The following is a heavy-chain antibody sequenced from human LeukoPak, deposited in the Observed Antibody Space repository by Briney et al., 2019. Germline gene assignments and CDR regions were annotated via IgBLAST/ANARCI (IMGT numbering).Heavy chain of an antibody. CDR2: INHSGDT. CDR3: ASPTVEATR. V-gene: IGHV4-34*01. J-gene: IGHJ4*02. Sequence: PSETLSLTCAVYGGSLRGYYWSWVRQPPGKGLEWIGEINHSGDTNYNPSLKSRVTMSVDTSKSQFSLKLTSVTAADTAMYYCASPTVEATRWGQGTLVTASS. D-gene: IGHD1-1*01. CDR1: GGSLRGYY.